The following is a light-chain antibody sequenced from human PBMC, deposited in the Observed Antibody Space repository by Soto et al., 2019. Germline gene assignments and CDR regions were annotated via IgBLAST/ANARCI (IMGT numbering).Light chain of an antibody. CDR3: QQYNKWPPLYT. V-gene: IGKV3-15*01. Sequence: EIVMTQSPVILSVSPGERATLSCRASQNVNSDLAWYQQKPGQAPRILIYGASTRATDIPARISVSGSGTDFTLTINGLQSEDFAVYYCQQYNKWPPLYTFGQGTKLEIK. J-gene: IGKJ2*01. CDR1: QNVNSD. CDR2: GAS.